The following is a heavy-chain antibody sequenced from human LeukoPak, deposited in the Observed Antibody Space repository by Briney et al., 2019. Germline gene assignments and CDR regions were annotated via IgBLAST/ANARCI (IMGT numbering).Heavy chain of an antibody. V-gene: IGHV3-21*04. CDR3: AKGDKPVIAMVKFDY. CDR1: GFTFSSYS. D-gene: IGHD5-18*01. J-gene: IGHJ4*02. CDR2: ISSSSSYI. Sequence: PGGSLRLSRAASGFTFSSYSMNWVPQAPGKGLEWVSSISSSSSYIYYADSVKGRFTISRDNSKNTLYMQMNSLRAEATAVYYCAKGDKPVIAMVKFDYWGQGTLVTVSS.